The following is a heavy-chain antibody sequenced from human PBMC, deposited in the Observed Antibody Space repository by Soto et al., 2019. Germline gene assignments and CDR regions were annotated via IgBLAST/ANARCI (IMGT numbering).Heavy chain of an antibody. CDR1: GYTFTSYY. V-gene: IGHV1-46*01. J-gene: IGHJ4*02. CDR3: ARRKDPMFVAAAGTELDY. CDR2: INPSGGST. Sequence: QVQLVQSGAEVKKPGASVKVSCKASGYTFTSYYMHWVRQAPGQGLEWMGIINPSGGSTSYAQKFQGRVTMTRDTSTSTVYMELSSLRSEDTAVYYCARRKDPMFVAAAGTELDYWGQGTLVTVSS. D-gene: IGHD6-13*01.